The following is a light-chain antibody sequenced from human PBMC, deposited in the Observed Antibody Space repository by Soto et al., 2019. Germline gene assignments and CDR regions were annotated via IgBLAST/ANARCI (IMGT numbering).Light chain of an antibody. CDR1: QGIGYT. CDR3: QPHNNWPLT. Sequence: EVVMTQSPATLSVCTGESVTLSCRASQGIGYTLAWYQQRPGQTPRLLIYDTSTRATGVPARFSGSRSGPEFTLTINSLQSEDFAIYYCQPHNNWPLTFGEGSKVDIK. J-gene: IGKJ4*01. CDR2: DTS. V-gene: IGKV3-15*01.